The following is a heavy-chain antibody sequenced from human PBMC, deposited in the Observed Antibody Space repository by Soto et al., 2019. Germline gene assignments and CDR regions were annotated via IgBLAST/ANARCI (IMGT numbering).Heavy chain of an antibody. CDR3: TRHAGGQVEHSNYYYYRDV. V-gene: IGHV3-73*01. CDR1: GFSLSDSA. Sequence: EVQLVESGGGLVQPGGSLQLSCAASGFSLSDSALRWVRQASGKGLEWVGRIRTKSNNYATTYGESGKVRFTMSRDDSKNTAYLQMDSLRTQYTAVYYCTRHAGGQVEHSNYYYYRDVWGKGKTGSV. D-gene: IGHD2-15*01. J-gene: IGHJ6*03. CDR2: IRTKSNNYAT.